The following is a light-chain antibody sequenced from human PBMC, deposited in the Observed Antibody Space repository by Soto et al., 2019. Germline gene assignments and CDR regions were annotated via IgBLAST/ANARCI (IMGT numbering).Light chain of an antibody. CDR1: HNVVENY. CDR3: QQYGASPCV. Sequence: EIVVTQSPDTLSLSPGESATLYFRTSHNVVENYLAWYQQKPGQPPRPLIYGISARAPGIPDRFSGSGSGTEFTLTISRLEPEDFAVFFCQQYGASPCVFGQGTRLEIK. V-gene: IGKV3-20*01. CDR2: GIS. J-gene: IGKJ2*01.